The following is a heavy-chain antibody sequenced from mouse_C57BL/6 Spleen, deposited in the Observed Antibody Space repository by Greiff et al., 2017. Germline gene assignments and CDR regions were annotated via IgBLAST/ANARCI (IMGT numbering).Heavy chain of an antibody. Sequence: EVQLVESGGGLVKPGGSLKLSCAASGFTFSSYAMSWVRQTPEKRLEWVATISDGGSYTYYPDNVKGRFTISRDNAKNNLYLQMSHQKSEDTAMYYGARAGYYVEYYFDYWGQGTTLTVSS. CDR3: ARAGYYVEYYFDY. J-gene: IGHJ2*01. CDR2: ISDGGSYT. V-gene: IGHV5-4*01. D-gene: IGHD2-3*01. CDR1: GFTFSSYA.